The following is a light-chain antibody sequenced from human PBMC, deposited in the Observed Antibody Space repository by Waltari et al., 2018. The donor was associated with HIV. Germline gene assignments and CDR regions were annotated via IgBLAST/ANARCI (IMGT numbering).Light chain of an antibody. CDR1: DIGSKN. Sequence: SYELAQPLSVSVALGQTATITCGGNDIGSKNVHWYQKRAGQAPVLVVYSGTRRPSGIPERFSGSKSGNTATLTISGAQAGDEADYYCQLWDTSTVFFGGVTKLTVL. CDR2: SGT. J-gene: IGLJ2*01. V-gene: IGLV3-9*01. CDR3: QLWDTSTVF.